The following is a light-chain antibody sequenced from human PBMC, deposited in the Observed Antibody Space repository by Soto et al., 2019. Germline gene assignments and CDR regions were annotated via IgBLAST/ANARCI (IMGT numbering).Light chain of an antibody. V-gene: IGLV1-40*01. CDR2: GNS. J-gene: IGLJ2*01. CDR3: QSYDSSLSGVV. Sequence: QSALTQPPSVSGAPGQRVTISCTGSSSNIGAGYDVHWYQQLPGTAPKLLIYGNSNRPSGVPDRFSGSKSVTSASLAITGLQAEDEADYYCQSYDSSLSGVVFGGVTKLTVL. CDR1: SSNIGAGYD.